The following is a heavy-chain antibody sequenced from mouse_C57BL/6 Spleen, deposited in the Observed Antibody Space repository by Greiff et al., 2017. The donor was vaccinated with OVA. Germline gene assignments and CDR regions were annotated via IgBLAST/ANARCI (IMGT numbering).Heavy chain of an antibody. CDR1: GFSLSTFGMG. CDR2: IWWDDDK. V-gene: IGHV8-8*01. D-gene: IGHD2-2*01. J-gene: IGHJ4*01. Sequence: QVQLKESGPGILQPSQTLSLTCSFSGFSLSTFGMGVGWIRQPSGKGLEWLAHIWWDDDKYYNPALKSRLTISKDTSKNQVFLKIANVDTADTATYYCARIFYYGYDGYAMDYWGQGTSVTVSS. CDR3: ARIFYYGYDGYAMDY.